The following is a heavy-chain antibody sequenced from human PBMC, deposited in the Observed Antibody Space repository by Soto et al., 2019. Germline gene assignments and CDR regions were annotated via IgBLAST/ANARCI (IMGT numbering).Heavy chain of an antibody. V-gene: IGHV1-3*01. Sequence: ASVKVSCKASGYTFTNYPMHWVRQAGQRLEWMGWINAGNGDTKYSQKFQGRVTITRDTSASTDFMELSSLRSEDTAVYYCARGDFSDVWGQGTTVTVSS. CDR2: INAGNGDT. CDR3: ARGDFSDV. CDR1: GYTFTNYP. J-gene: IGHJ6*02.